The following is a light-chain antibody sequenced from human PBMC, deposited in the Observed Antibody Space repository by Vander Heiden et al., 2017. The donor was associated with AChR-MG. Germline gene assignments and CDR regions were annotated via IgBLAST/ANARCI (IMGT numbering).Light chain of an antibody. Sequence: QSALPQPPSASGSPGQSVTISCTGTSSDVGGYNYVSWYQQHPGKAHKLMIYEVSKRPSGVPDRFSGSKSGNTASLTVSGLQAEDEADYYCSSYGGSNKGVFGGGTKLTVL. CDR2: EVS. CDR1: SSDVGGYNY. J-gene: IGLJ2*01. CDR3: SSYGGSNKGV. V-gene: IGLV2-8*01.